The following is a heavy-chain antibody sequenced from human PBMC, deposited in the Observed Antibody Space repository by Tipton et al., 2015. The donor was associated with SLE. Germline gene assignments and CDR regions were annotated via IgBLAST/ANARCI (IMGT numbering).Heavy chain of an antibody. J-gene: IGHJ4*02. CDR3: ARDRGIAAAEDY. Sequence: LRLSCAVYGGSFSGYYWSWIRQPPGKGLEWIGEINHSGSTNYNPSLKSRVTISVDTSKNQFSLKLSSVTAADTAVYYCARDRGIAAAEDYWGQGTLVTVSS. D-gene: IGHD6-13*01. V-gene: IGHV4-34*01. CDR2: INHSGST. CDR1: GGSFSGYY.